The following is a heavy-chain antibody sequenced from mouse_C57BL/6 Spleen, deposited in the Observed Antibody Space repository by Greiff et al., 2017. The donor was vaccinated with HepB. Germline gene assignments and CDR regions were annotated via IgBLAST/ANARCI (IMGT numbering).Heavy chain of an antibody. V-gene: IGHV5-9-1*02. D-gene: IGHD2-1*01. CDR2: ISSGGDYI. J-gene: IGHJ2*01. Sequence: EVQRVESGEGLVKPGGSLKLSCAASGFTFSSYAMSWVRQTPEKRLEWVAYISSGGDYIYYADTVKGRFTISRDNARNTLYLQMSSLKSEDTAMYYCTREGDGNHGEFDYWGQGTTLTVSS. CDR3: TREGDGNHGEFDY. CDR1: GFTFSSYA.